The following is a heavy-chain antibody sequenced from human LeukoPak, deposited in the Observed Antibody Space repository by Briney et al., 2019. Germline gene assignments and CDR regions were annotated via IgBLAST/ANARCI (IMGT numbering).Heavy chain of an antibody. Sequence: GGSLRLSCAGSGFTFSSYWMSWVRQAPGKGLEWVANINQDGSEKYNVDSVKGRFTISRDNAKKSLYLQMNSLRAEDTAVYYCARDVAPENRSSWGALGYWGQGTPVTVSS. CDR2: INQDGSEK. CDR1: GFTFSSYW. J-gene: IGHJ4*02. V-gene: IGHV3-7*05. CDR3: ARDVAPENRSSWGALGY. D-gene: IGHD2-15*01.